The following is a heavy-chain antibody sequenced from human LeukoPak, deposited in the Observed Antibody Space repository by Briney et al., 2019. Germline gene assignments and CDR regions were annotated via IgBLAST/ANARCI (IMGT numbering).Heavy chain of an antibody. CDR2: IHTSGST. CDR1: GGSISSYY. Sequence: SETLSLTCSVSGGSISSYYWSWIRQPAGKGLEWIGRIHTSGSTNYSPSLKSRVTMSVDTSKNQFSLKLSSVTAADTAVYYCARGRLSSSVPSDAFDIWGQGTMVTVSS. V-gene: IGHV4-4*07. D-gene: IGHD6-6*01. J-gene: IGHJ3*02. CDR3: ARGRLSSSVPSDAFDI.